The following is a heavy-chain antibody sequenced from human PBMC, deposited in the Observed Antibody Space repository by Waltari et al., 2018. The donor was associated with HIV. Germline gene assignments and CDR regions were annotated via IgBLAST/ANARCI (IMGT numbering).Heavy chain of an antibody. J-gene: IGHJ5*02. Sequence: EVQLVESGGGLVQPGRSLRLSCTASGFKFDAYAMHWVRQPPGKGLEWVSSISWHSTRITYADSVKGRFTISRDNAKKSLYLQMDSLRPEDTAFYYCSRGPMYNWFDPWGQGTLVTVSS. CDR1: GFKFDAYA. CDR2: ISWHSTRI. CDR3: SRGPMYNWFDP. V-gene: IGHV3-9*01. D-gene: IGHD3-10*02.